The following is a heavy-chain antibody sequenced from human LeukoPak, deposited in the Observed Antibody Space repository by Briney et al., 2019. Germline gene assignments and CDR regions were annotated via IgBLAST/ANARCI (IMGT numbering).Heavy chain of an antibody. J-gene: IGHJ2*01. CDR1: GGSVSSYY. D-gene: IGHD6-19*01. CDR3: ARFYSGPSGWIVLWFFDL. CDR2: IYNSENT. V-gene: IGHV4-4*09. Sequence: KPSETLSLTCTVSGGSVSSYYWSWIRQPPGKGLEWIGYIYNSENTKYNSSLESRVTMSIDTSKNRLFLKLSSVTAADTAVYYCARFYSGPSGWIVLWFFDLWGRGTLVTVSS.